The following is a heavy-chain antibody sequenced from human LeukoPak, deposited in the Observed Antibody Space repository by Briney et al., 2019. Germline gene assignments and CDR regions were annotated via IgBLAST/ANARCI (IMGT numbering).Heavy chain of an antibody. J-gene: IGHJ6*03. D-gene: IGHD2-2*01. CDR2: INPNSGGT. Sequence: ASVKVSCKASGYTFTGYYMHWVRQAPGQGLEWMGWINPNSGGTNYAQKFQGRVTMTRDTSISTAYMELSRLRSDDTAVYYCARRKYQLLLAGYYYYMDVWGKGTTVTISS. CDR3: ARRKYQLLLAGYYYYMDV. V-gene: IGHV1-2*02. CDR1: GYTFTGYY.